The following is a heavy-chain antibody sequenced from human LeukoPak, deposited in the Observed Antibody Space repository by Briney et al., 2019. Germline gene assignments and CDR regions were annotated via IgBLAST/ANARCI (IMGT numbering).Heavy chain of an antibody. CDR2: ISISRSYI. V-gene: IGHV3-21*01. CDR1: GFTFKIYW. Sequence: GGSLRLSCAASGFTFKIYWMQWVRQAPGKGLEGVSPISISRSYIYYADSVKGRFTISRDNAKNSLSLQMNSLRADDTAVYFCARDGHGDGILSGYSYFGMDVWGQGTTVTVSS. CDR3: ARDGHGDGILSGYSYFGMDV. J-gene: IGHJ6*02. D-gene: IGHD3-9*01.